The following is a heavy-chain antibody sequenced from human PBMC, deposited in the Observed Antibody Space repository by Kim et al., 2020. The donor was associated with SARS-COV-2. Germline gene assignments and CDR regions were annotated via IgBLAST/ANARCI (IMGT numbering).Heavy chain of an antibody. CDR1: GFTVSSNY. CDR2: FYSGGST. J-gene: IGHJ6*03. CDR3: ARDDPSHYYYYMEV. Sequence: GGSLRLSCAASGFTVSSNYMSWVRQAPGKGLEWASVFYSGGSTYYADSEKGRFTISRDNSKNTLYLQMNSLRAKDTAVYYCARDDPSHYYYYMEVWGQGT. V-gene: IGHV3-53*01.